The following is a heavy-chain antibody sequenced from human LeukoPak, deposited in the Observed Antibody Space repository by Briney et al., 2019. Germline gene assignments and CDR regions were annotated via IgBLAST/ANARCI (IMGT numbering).Heavy chain of an antibody. CDR1: GFTFSSYR. CDR3: ARRAGVYSHPYDY. D-gene: IGHD4-23*01. V-gene: IGHV3-7*01. Sequence: GGSLRLSCAASGFTFSSYRMSWVRQAPGKGLEWVANIKQDGSEKHYVDSVKGRFTISRDNAKNSLYLQMNSLRAEDTAVYYCARRAGVYSHPYDYWGQGTLVTVSS. CDR2: IKQDGSEK. J-gene: IGHJ4*02.